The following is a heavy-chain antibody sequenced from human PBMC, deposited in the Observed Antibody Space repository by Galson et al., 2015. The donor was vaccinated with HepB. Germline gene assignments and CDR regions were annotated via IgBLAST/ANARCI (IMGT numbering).Heavy chain of an antibody. CDR1: GFTFSSYG. Sequence: SLRLSCAASGFTFSSYGMHWVRQAPGKGLEWVAVISYDGSNKYYADSVKGRFTISRDNSKNTLYLQMNSLRAEDTAVYYCAKNAGKGGGMDVWGQGTTVTVSS. CDR2: ISYDGSNK. D-gene: IGHD3-16*01. V-gene: IGHV3-30*18. J-gene: IGHJ6*02. CDR3: AKNAGKGGGMDV.